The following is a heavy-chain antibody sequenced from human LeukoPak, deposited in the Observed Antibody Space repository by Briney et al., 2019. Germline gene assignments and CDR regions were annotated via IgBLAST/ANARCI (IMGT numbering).Heavy chain of an antibody. V-gene: IGHV3-23*01. CDR1: GFTFSAYA. CDR2: IAYAGT. Sequence: GGSLRLSCAASGFTFSAYAMTWVRQAPGKGLEWVSTIAYAGTFYADSVKGRFTLSRDDSKDTLSLQMNSLRAEDTALYYCVEGLHLLDVWGEGTSVTVSS. J-gene: IGHJ6*04. CDR3: VEGLHLLDV.